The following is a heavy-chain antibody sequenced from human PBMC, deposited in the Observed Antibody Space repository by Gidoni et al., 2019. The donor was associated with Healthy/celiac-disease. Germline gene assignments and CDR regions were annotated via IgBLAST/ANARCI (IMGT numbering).Heavy chain of an antibody. CDR3: ARGWGYGDYDAWFDP. CDR2: IYSGGST. V-gene: IGHV3-53*01. CDR1: GFTVSSNY. D-gene: IGHD4-17*01. J-gene: IGHJ5*02. Sequence: EVQLVESGGGLIQPGGSLRLSCAASGFTVSSNYMSWVRQAPGKGLEWVSVIYSGGSTYYADSVKGRFTISRDNSKNTLYLQMNSLRAEDTAVYYCARGWGYGDYDAWFDPWGQGTLVTVSS.